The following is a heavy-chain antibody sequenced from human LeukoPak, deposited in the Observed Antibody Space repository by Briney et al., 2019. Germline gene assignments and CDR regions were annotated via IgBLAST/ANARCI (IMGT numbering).Heavy chain of an antibody. CDR1: GGTFSSYA. D-gene: IGHD3-22*01. CDR3: ARADYYYDSSGYRPPHWYFDL. CDR2: IIPILGIA. V-gene: IGHV1-69*04. Sequence: GASVKVSCKASGGTFSSYAISWVRQAPGQGLEWMGRIIPILGIANYAQKFQGRVTITADKSTSTAYMELSSLRSEDTAVYYCARADYYYDSSGYRPPHWYFDLWGRGTLVTVSS. J-gene: IGHJ2*01.